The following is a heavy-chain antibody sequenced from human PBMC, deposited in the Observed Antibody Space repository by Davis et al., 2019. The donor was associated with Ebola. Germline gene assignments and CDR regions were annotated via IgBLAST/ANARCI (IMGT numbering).Heavy chain of an antibody. J-gene: IGHJ4*02. D-gene: IGHD3-10*01. CDR2: ISAYNGNT. CDR1: GYTFTGYY. Sequence: ASVKVSCKASGYTFTGYYMHWVRQAPGQGLEWMGWISAYNGNTNYGQKLQGRVTMTTDTSTSTAYMELRSLRSDDTAVYYCARDRMVRGVNPYYFDYWGQGTLVTVSS. V-gene: IGHV1-18*04. CDR3: ARDRMVRGVNPYYFDY.